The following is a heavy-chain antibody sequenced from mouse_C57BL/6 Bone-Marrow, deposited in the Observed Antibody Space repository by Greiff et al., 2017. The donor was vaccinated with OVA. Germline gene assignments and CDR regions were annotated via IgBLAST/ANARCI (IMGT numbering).Heavy chain of an antibody. V-gene: IGHV1-64*01. D-gene: IGHD2-5*01. CDR3: ARRGFYYSNYVGCCIDV. Sequence: QVQLQQPGAELVKPGASVKLSCKTSGYTFTSYWMHWVKQRPGQGLEWIGMIHPNSGSTNYNETFKSKATLTVDKSSSTAYMQLSSLTSEDSAVYNCARRGFYYSNYVGCCIDVWGTGTTVTVSS. CDR2: IHPNSGST. CDR1: GYTFTSYW. J-gene: IGHJ1*03.